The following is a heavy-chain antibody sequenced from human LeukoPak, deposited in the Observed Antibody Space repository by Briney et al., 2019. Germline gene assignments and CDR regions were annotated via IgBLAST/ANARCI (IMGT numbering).Heavy chain of an antibody. V-gene: IGHV4-34*01. CDR2: INHSGST. CDR3: ARGKFPRYFDY. J-gene: IGHJ4*02. CDR1: GGSFSGYY. Sequence: AETLSLTCAVYGGSFSGYYWSWIRQPPGKGLEWIGEINHSGSTNYNPSLKSRVTISVDTSKNQFSLKRSSVTAADTAVYYCARGKFPRYFDYWGQGTLVTVSS.